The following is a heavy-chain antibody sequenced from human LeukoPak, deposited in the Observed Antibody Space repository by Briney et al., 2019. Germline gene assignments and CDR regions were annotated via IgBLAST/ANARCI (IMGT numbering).Heavy chain of an antibody. CDR1: GGSFSGYY. CDR2: INHSGST. D-gene: IGHD2-2*01. J-gene: IGHJ4*02. CDR3: ASGSSCSSTSCYSANDY. V-gene: IGHV4-34*01. Sequence: PSETLSLTCAVYGGSFSGYYWSWIRQPPGKGLEWIGEINHSGSTNYNPSLKSRVTISVDTSKNQFSLKLSSVTAAGTAVYYCASGSSCSSTSCYSANDYWGQGTLVTVSS.